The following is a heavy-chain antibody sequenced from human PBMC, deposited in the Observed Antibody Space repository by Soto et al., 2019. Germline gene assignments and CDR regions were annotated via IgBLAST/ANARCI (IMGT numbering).Heavy chain of an antibody. CDR3: ARSFGVAAAGPFDY. V-gene: IGHV1-3*01. CDR1: GYTFKSYA. D-gene: IGHD6-13*01. CDR2: INAGNGNT. J-gene: IGHJ4*02. Sequence: GASVKVCCKASGYTFKSYAMHWVRQAPGQRLEWMGWINAGNGNTKYSQKFQGRVTITRDTSASTAYMELSSLRSEDTAVYYCARSFGVAAAGPFDYWGQGTLVTVSS.